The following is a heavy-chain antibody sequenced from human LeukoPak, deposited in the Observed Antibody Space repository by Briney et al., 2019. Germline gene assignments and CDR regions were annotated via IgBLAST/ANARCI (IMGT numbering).Heavy chain of an antibody. J-gene: IGHJ5*02. V-gene: IGHV1-18*01. CDR2: ISAYNGNT. CDR3: GRGSYCNNNFTRYNWFDP. D-gene: IGHD2/OR15-2a*01. Sequence: ASVKVSCKASGYTYTSYGISWVRQAPGQGLEWMGWISAYNGNTNYAQKLQGRVTMTTDTSTSTAYMELWSLRSDDTAVYYCGRGSYCNNNFTRYNWFDPWGQGTLVTVSS. CDR1: GYTYTSYG.